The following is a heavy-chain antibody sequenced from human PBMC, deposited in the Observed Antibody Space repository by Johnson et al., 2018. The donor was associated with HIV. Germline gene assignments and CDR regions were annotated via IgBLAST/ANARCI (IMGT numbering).Heavy chain of an antibody. CDR3: ARGFSSGSSSGKGAFDI. Sequence: VQLVESGGGLVQPGRSLRLSCAASGFTFDDYAMHWVRQAPGKGLEWVSLISWDGGSTYYADSVKGRFTISRDNSKNSLYLQMNSLRAEDTAWYYCARGFSSGSSSGKGAFDIWGQGTIVTVSS. D-gene: IGHD6-13*01. CDR1: GFTFDDYA. V-gene: IGHV3-43*02. J-gene: IGHJ3*02. CDR2: ISWDGGST.